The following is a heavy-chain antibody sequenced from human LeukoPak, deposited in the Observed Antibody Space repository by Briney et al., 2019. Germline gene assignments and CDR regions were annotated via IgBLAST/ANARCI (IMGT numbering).Heavy chain of an antibody. CDR3: ARGFYDGSLNWLDP. CDR2: IYYSGTS. J-gene: IGHJ5*02. CDR1: GGSITSRSSY. V-gene: IGHV4-39*07. D-gene: IGHD3-22*01. Sequence: PSETLSLTCIVSGGSITSRSSYWGWVRQPPGRGLEWIGGIYYSGTSYYNPSLKTRVTISVDTSKNRFSLELSSVTAADTDIYYCARGFYDGSLNWLDPWGQGTLVTVSS.